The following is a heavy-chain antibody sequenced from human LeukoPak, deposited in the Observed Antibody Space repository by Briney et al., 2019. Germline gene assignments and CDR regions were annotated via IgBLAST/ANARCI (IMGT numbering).Heavy chain of an antibody. Sequence: GGSLRLSCAASEFTVSTNYMSWVRQAPGKGLEWVSIIYSTGGKYYADSVKGRFTISRDNAKNSLYLQMNSLRDEDTAVYYCARVAEIQLWLRSAFDYWGQGTLVTVSS. J-gene: IGHJ4*02. CDR2: IYSTGGK. CDR3: ARVAEIQLWLRSAFDY. CDR1: EFTVSTNY. D-gene: IGHD5-18*01. V-gene: IGHV3-66*01.